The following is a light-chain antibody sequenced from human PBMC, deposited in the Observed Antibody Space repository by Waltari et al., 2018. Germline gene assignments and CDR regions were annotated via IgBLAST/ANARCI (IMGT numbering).Light chain of an antibody. Sequence: QSVLTPPPSVSGTPGQRVTISCSVSAPTIGNNLDTGYQQFPGKPPNPLIYRSDPRPSGAPYRFSGSKSGTSASLAISGLQSEDEADYYCAAWDDSLNGRWVFGGGTKVTVL. V-gene: IGLV1-44*01. CDR2: RSD. J-gene: IGLJ3*02. CDR1: APTIGNNL. CDR3: AAWDDSLNGRWV.